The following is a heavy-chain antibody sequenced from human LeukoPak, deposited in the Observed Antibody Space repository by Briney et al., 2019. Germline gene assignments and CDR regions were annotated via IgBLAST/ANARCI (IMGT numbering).Heavy chain of an antibody. J-gene: IGHJ6*02. CDR3: ARVTYPYYYYGMDV. CDR1: GGSISSGDYY. V-gene: IGHV4-30-4*01. CDR2: IYYSGST. D-gene: IGHD1-14*01. Sequence: SETLSLTCTVSGGSISSGDYYRSWIRQPPGKGLEWIGYIYYSGSTYYNPSLKSRVTISVDTSKNQFSLKLSSVTAADTAVYYCARVTYPYYYYGMDVWGQGTTVTVSS.